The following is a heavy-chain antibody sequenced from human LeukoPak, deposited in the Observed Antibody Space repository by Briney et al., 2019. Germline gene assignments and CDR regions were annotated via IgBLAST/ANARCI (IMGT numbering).Heavy chain of an antibody. D-gene: IGHD3-22*01. J-gene: IGHJ5*02. CDR2: IYYSGST. CDR3: ARMYYYDSSGYYLNWFDP. Sequence: PSETLSLTCTVSGGSISSGDYYWSWIRQPPGKGLEWIGYIYYSGSTYYNPSLKSRVTISVDTSKNQFSLKLSSVTAADTAVYYCARMYYYDSSGYYLNWFDPWGQGTLVTVSS. V-gene: IGHV4-30-4*01. CDR1: GGSISSGDYY.